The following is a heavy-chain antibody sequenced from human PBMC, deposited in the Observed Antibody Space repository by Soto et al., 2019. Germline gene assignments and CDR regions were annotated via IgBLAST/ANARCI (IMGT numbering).Heavy chain of an antibody. CDR2: IYSTGTT. V-gene: IGHV3-53*01. J-gene: IGHJ4*02. D-gene: IGHD3-10*01. CDR3: AKDGRGSGSHYNSFGY. Sequence: EVQLVESGGGLIQPGGSLKLSCAASGFTVGNNYMSWVRQAPGKGLEWVSLIYSTGTTKYADSVKGRLTVSRDNAKNTLYLQMNSLRAEDTALYYCAKDGRGSGSHYNSFGYWGQGTLVTVSS. CDR1: GFTVGNNY.